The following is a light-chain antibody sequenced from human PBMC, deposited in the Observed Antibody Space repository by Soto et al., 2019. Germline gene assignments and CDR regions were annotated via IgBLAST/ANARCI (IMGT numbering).Light chain of an antibody. CDR2: GAS. Sequence: EIVLTQSPGTLSLSPGERATLSCRASQSVSNNYLAWYQQKPGQAPRLLIYGASTRATGIPARFSGGGSGTDFTLTISSLQSEDYGIYYCQQYSNWPPYTFGQGTKVDIK. V-gene: IGKV3-15*01. CDR1: QSVSNN. J-gene: IGKJ2*01. CDR3: QQYSNWPPYT.